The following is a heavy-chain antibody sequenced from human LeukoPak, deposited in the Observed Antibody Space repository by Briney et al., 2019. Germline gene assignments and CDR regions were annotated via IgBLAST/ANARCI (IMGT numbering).Heavy chain of an antibody. J-gene: IGHJ4*02. V-gene: IGHV4-59*08. D-gene: IGHD5-24*01. Sequence: SETLSFTCTVSGGSISSYYWSWIRQPPGKGLEWIGYIYYSGSTNYNPSLKSRVTISVDTSKNQFSLKLSSVTAADTAVYYCARLNDGYNFKELEYWGQGTLVTVSS. CDR2: IYYSGST. CDR3: ARLNDGYNFKELEY. CDR1: GGSISSYY.